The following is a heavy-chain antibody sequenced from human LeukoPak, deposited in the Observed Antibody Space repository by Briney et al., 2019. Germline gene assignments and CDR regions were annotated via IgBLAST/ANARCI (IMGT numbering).Heavy chain of an antibody. CDR2: ISSSSSYI. J-gene: IGHJ5*02. V-gene: IGHV3-21*04. D-gene: IGHD6-13*01. CDR3: ARDTPPGGAAAGPDWFDP. Sequence: PGGSLRLSCAASGFTFSSYSMNWVRQAPGKGLEWVSSISSSSSYIYYADSVKGRFTISRDNAKNSLYLQMNSLRAEDTAVYYCARDTPPGGAAAGPDWFDPWGQGTLVTVSS. CDR1: GFTFSSYS.